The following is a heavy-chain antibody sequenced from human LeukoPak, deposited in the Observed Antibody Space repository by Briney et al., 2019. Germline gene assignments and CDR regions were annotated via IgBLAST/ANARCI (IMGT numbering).Heavy chain of an antibody. J-gene: IGHJ4*02. Sequence: GASVKVSCKASGYTFTGYYMHWVRQAPGQGLEWMGWINPNSGGTNYARKFQGRVTMTRDTSISTAYMELSRLRSDDTAVYYCARELAYDFWSGYFFSQGFYYWGQGTLVTVSS. CDR1: GYTFTGYY. V-gene: IGHV1-2*02. CDR2: INPNSGGT. CDR3: ARELAYDFWSGYFFSQGFYY. D-gene: IGHD3-3*01.